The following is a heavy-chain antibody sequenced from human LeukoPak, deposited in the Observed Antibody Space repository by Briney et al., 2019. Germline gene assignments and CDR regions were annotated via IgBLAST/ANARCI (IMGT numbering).Heavy chain of an antibody. CDR2: ISYDGSNK. J-gene: IGHJ4*02. Sequence: RGSLRLSCAASGFTFSSYAMHWVRQAPGKGLEWVAVISYDGSNKYYADSVKGRFTISRDNSKNTLYLQMNSLRAEDTAVYYCATRVSDYWGQGTLVTVSS. V-gene: IGHV3-30-3*01. CDR1: GFTFSSYA. CDR3: ATRVSDY. D-gene: IGHD3-10*01.